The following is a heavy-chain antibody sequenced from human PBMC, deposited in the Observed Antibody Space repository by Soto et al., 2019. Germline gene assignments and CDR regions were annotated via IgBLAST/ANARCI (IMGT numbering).Heavy chain of an antibody. CDR3: ARDRGYQLLLDYGMDV. V-gene: IGHV3-30*03. D-gene: IGHD2-2*01. Sequence: QVQLVESGGGVVQPGRSLRLSCEASGFIFSSYGMHWVRQAPGKGLEWVALITYDGSNADYADSVKGRFTISRDDSENNLYLQMNSLGSDDTALYYCARDRGYQLLLDYGMDVWGQWTTVTVSS. J-gene: IGHJ6*02. CDR1: GFIFSSYG. CDR2: ITYDGSNA.